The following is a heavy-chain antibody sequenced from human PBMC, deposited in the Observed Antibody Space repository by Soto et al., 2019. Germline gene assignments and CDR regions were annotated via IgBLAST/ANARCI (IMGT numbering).Heavy chain of an antibody. CDR3: ASGHIAVAAEAFDI. Sequence: QVRLQESGPGLVKPSQTLSLSCTVSGGSISSGDYYWSWIRQPPGKGLEWIGYIYYRGNSYYNPSLKSRVNISIDTSKNQFSLKLSSVTAADTAVYYCASGHIAVAAEAFDIWGQGTMVTVSS. V-gene: IGHV4-30-4*01. CDR2: IYYRGNS. J-gene: IGHJ3*02. CDR1: GGSISSGDYY. D-gene: IGHD6-19*01.